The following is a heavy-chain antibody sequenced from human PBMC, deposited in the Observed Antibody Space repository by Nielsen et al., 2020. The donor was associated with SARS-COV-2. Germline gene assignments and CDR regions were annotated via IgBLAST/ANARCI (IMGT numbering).Heavy chain of an antibody. CDR1: GYTLSSYG. CDR3: ARAQESGQQVSDAFDI. J-gene: IGHJ3*02. CDR2: LSPSNGNT. V-gene: IGHV1-18*04. D-gene: IGHD6-13*01. Sequence: ASVKVSCKAFGYTLSSYGISWVRQAPGQGLEWMGWLSPSNGNTNYAQIFQDRVTMTADTSSRTAYMELRSLRSDDTAVYYCARAQESGQQVSDAFDIWGQGTLVTVST.